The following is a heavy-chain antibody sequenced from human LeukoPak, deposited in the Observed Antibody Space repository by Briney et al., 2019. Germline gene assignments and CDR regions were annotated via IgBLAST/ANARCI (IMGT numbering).Heavy chain of an antibody. Sequence: ASVKVSCKASGYTFTSYGISWARQAPGQGLEWMGWISAYNGNTNYAQKLQGRVTMTTDTSTSTVYMELSSLRSEDTAVYYCAREGGATQYFDYWGQGTLVTVSS. CDR1: GYTFTSYG. CDR3: AREGGATQYFDY. D-gene: IGHD1-26*01. V-gene: IGHV1-18*01. J-gene: IGHJ4*02. CDR2: ISAYNGNT.